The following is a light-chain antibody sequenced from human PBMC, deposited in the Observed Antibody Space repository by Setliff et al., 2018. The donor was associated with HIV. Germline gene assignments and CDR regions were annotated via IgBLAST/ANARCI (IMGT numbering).Light chain of an antibody. CDR3: SSYTSSSTPYV. CDR2: EVT. J-gene: IGLJ1*01. V-gene: IGLV2-14*01. Sequence: QSALTQPASVSGSPGQSITISCTGTSSDVGYYDYVSWYQQHPGQAPRLMIYEVTNRPSGVSNRFSGPKSGSTASLTISGLQAEDEADYYCSSYTSSSTPYVFGTGTKVTVL. CDR1: SSDVGYYDY.